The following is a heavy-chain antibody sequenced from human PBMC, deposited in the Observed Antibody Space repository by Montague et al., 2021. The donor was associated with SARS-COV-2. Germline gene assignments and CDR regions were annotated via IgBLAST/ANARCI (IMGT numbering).Heavy chain of an antibody. CDR1: GDSISSGGHY. D-gene: IGHD3-10*01. V-gene: IGHV4-31*03. Sequence: TLSLTCTVSGDSISSGGHYWSWIRQHPGRGLEWIGYIYYSGSTYYNPSLQSRITMSVETSKNQFSLKITSVTAADTAVYYCARLWFGELLADIWGQGTMVTVSS. CDR3: ARLWFGELLADI. CDR2: IYYSGST. J-gene: IGHJ3*02.